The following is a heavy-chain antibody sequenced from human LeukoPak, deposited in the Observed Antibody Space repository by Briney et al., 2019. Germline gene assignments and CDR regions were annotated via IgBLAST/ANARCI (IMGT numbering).Heavy chain of an antibody. CDR2: IYSGGST. CDR1: GFTVSSNY. V-gene: IGHV3-53*01. Sequence: GGSLRLSCAASGFTVSSNYMSCVRQAPGEGLEWVSVIYSGGSTYYADSVKGRFTISRDNSSNTQYLQMHSLRTEATALYYYAGESWLAVAGTHRADLGQGTEVTVSS. CDR3: AGESWLAVAGTHRAD. D-gene: IGHD6-19*01. J-gene: IGHJ4*02.